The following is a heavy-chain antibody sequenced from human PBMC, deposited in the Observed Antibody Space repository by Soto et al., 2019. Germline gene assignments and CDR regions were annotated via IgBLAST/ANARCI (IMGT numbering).Heavy chain of an antibody. J-gene: IGHJ4*02. CDR2: IYYSGST. CDR3: ARGCKEYDILTGYIDY. V-gene: IGHV4-31*03. CDR1: GCSISSGGYY. Sequence: TLSLTCTVSGCSISSGGYYWSWILQHPGKGLEWIGYIYYSGSTYYNPSLKSRVTISVDTSKNQFSLKLSSVTAADTAVYYCARGCKEYDILTGYIDYWGQGTLVTVSS. D-gene: IGHD3-9*01.